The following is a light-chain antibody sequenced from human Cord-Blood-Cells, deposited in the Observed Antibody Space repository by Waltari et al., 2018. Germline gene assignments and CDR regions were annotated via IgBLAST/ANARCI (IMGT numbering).Light chain of an antibody. Sequence: QSVLTQPPSASGTPGHRVTISCSGSSSNIGSNYVSWYQQLPGTAPKLLIYRNNQRPSGVPDRFSGSKSGTSASLAISGLRSEDEADYYCAAWDDSLSGWVFGGGTKLTVL. CDR1: SSNIGSNY. CDR3: AAWDDSLSGWV. V-gene: IGLV1-47*01. J-gene: IGLJ3*02. CDR2: RNN.